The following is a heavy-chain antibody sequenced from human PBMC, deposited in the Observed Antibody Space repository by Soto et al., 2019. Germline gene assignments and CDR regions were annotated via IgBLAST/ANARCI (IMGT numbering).Heavy chain of an antibody. CDR1: GFTFSGSA. V-gene: IGHV3-73*01. CDR3: TRQKDYYDSSGYYQRAWFDP. Sequence: GGSLRLSCAASGFTFSGSAMHWVRQASGKGLEWVGRIRSKANSYATAYAASVKGRFTISRDDSKNTAYLQMNSLKTEDTAVYYCTRQKDYYDSSGYYQRAWFDPWGQGTLVTVSS. D-gene: IGHD3-22*01. CDR2: IRSKANSYAT. J-gene: IGHJ5*02.